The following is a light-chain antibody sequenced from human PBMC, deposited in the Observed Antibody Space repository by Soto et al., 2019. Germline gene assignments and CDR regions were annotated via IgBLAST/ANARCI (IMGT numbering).Light chain of an antibody. CDR1: SSDVGGYNY. V-gene: IGLV2-14*01. Sequence: QSVLTQPASVSGSPGQSITISCTGTSSDVGGYNYVSRYQRHPGKAPKVMIFEVSNRPSGVSIRFSGSKSGNTASLTISGLQAGDEADYYCISYTSSSTLYVFGTGTKVTVL. CDR2: EVS. CDR3: ISYTSSSTLYV. J-gene: IGLJ1*01.